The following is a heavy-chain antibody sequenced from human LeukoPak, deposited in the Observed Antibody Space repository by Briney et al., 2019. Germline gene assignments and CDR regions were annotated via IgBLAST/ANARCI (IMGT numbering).Heavy chain of an antibody. V-gene: IGHV5-51*01. J-gene: IGHJ6*02. CDR3: ARRMTAADNYGMDV. D-gene: IGHD6-13*01. Sequence: GWIRQPPGKGLEWIGSIYPGDSDTRYSPSFQGQVTISADKSISTAYLQWSSLKASDTAMYYCARRMTAADNYGMDVWGQGTTVTVSS. CDR2: IYPGDSDT.